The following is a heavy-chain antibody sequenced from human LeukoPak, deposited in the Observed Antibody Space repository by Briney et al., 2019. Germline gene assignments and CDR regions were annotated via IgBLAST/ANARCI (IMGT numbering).Heavy chain of an antibody. Sequence: GGSLRLSCVASGFTFSSYAMSWVRQAPGKGLEWVSAISGSGGSTYYADSVKGRFTISRDNSKNTLYLQMNSLRAEETAVYYCAKDFYYDSSGYYYEVGYYFDYWGQGTLVTVSS. J-gene: IGHJ4*02. CDR1: GFTFSSYA. CDR2: ISGSGGST. V-gene: IGHV3-23*01. D-gene: IGHD3-22*01. CDR3: AKDFYYDSSGYYYEVGYYFDY.